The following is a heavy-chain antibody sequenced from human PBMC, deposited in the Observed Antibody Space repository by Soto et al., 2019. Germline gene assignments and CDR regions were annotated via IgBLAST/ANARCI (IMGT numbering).Heavy chain of an antibody. V-gene: IGHV1-2*02. CDR2: INANSGST. J-gene: IGHJ4*02. CDR3: AREDSYGSGSYYSDY. CDR1: GYTFTAQY. D-gene: IGHD3-10*01. Sequence: ASVKVSCKASGYTFTAQYMHWVRQAPGQGLEWMGWINANSGSTNYAQKFQGRISVTRDTSISTAYMELSRLRYDDTAVYYCAREDSYGSGSYYSDYWGQGTLVTVSS.